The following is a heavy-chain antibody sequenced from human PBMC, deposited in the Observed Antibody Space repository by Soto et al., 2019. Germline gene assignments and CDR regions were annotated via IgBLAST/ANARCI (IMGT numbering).Heavy chain of an antibody. CDR3: AKDLSSGWHGRVFDY. CDR2: ISYDGSNK. Sequence: GGSLRLSCAASGFTFRSYGMHWVRQAPGKGLEWVAVISYDGSNKYYADSVKGRFTISRDNSKNTLYLQMNSLRAEDTAVYYCAKDLSSGWHGRVFDYWGQGTLVTVSP. CDR1: GFTFRSYG. D-gene: IGHD6-25*01. V-gene: IGHV3-30*18. J-gene: IGHJ4*02.